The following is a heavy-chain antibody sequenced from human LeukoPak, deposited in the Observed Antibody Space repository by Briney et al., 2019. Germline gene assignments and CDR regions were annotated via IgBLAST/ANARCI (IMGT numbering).Heavy chain of an antibody. CDR1: GYTFTDYY. J-gene: IGHJ3*02. D-gene: IGHD3-10*01. CDR3: ASGDYSGTKPDPIDM. CDR2: ITPNSDGT. V-gene: IGHV1-2*02. Sequence: GASVKVSCKASGYTFTDYYVHWVRQAPGQGLEWMGCITPNSDGTEYAQKLQGRVTMTRDTSISTAYMELSRLRSDDTAVYYCASGDYSGTKPDPIDMWGQGTLVTVSS.